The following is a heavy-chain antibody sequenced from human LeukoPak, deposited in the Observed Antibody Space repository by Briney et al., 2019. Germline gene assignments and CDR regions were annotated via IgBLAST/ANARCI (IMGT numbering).Heavy chain of an antibody. CDR2: ISGSGGST. Sequence: GGSLRLSCAASGFTFSSYAMSWVRQAPGKGLEWVSAISGSGGSTYYADSVKGRFTISRDNSKNTLYLQMNSLRAEDTAVYYCAADTAMVIYYYYYLEGWGKGTTVTVSS. D-gene: IGHD5-18*01. CDR1: GFTFSSYA. V-gene: IGHV3-23*01. J-gene: IGHJ6*03. CDR3: AADTAMVIYYYYYLEG.